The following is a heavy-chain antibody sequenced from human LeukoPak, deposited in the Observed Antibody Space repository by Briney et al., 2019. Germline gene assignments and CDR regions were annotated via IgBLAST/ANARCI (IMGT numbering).Heavy chain of an antibody. CDR1: GFMFSNYE. V-gene: IGHV3-48*03. CDR3: AKGVAQLWFGFDP. D-gene: IGHD5-18*01. J-gene: IGHJ5*02. Sequence: RGSLRLSCAASGFMFSNYEMNWVRQAPEKGLEWVSYISNSANTIYYADSVKGRFTISRDNSKNTLYLQMNSLRVGDTALYYCAKGVAQLWFGFDPWGQGALVTVSS. CDR2: ISNSANTI.